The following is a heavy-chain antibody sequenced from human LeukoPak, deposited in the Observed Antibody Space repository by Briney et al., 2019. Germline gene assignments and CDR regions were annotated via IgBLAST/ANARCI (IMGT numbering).Heavy chain of an antibody. D-gene: IGHD4-23*01. CDR2: IYYSGST. Sequence: SETLSLTCTVSGGSITSSSYSWGWIRQPPGKGLEWFGSIYYSGSTYYNPSLKSRVTISVDTSKNQFSLKLSSVTAADTAVYYCAGGNVYYYYMDVWGKGTTVTVSS. J-gene: IGHJ6*03. CDR1: GGSITSSSYS. CDR3: AGGNVYYYYMDV. V-gene: IGHV4-39*07.